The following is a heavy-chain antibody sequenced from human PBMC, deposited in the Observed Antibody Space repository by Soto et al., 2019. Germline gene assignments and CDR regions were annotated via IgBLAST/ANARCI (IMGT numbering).Heavy chain of an antibody. CDR3: AREGNPRRWLQPLGF. D-gene: IGHD5-12*01. CDR1: GDSISAYS. CDR2: IHYNGNT. Sequence: PSETLSLTCTVSGDSISAYSWSWVRQPPGKGLEWIGNIHYNGNTKYNPSLKSRVTMSVDTSKNQFSLKLISVTAADTAKYFCAREGNPRRWLQPLGFWGQGTLVTVSS. J-gene: IGHJ4*02. V-gene: IGHV4-59*01.